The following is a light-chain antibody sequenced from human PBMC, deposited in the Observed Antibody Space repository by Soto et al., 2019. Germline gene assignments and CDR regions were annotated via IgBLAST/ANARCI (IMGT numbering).Light chain of an antibody. CDR3: QQYNNWPYT. J-gene: IGKJ2*01. CDR2: GAS. Sequence: EIVMTQSPDTLSVSPGERATLSCRASQSVSTNLAWYQQKPGQAPRLLIYGASTRATGIHARFSGSGSGTEFPLTISSLQSEDFAVYHCQQYNNWPYTFGQGTKLEIK. CDR1: QSVSTN. V-gene: IGKV3-15*01.